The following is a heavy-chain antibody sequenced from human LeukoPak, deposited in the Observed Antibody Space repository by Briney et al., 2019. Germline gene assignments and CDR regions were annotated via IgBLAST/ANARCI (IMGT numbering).Heavy chain of an antibody. CDR1: GGSISSDY. J-gene: IGHJ3*02. V-gene: IGHV4-31*03. CDR3: ARVTYESTKDDAFDI. Sequence: SETLSLTCTVSGGSISSDYCSWIRQHPGKGLEWIGYIYYRGSTYYNPSLKSRVTISVDTSKNQFSLKLSSVTAAETAVYYCARVTYESTKDDAFDIWGQGTMVTVSS. CDR2: IYYRGST. D-gene: IGHD2-2*01.